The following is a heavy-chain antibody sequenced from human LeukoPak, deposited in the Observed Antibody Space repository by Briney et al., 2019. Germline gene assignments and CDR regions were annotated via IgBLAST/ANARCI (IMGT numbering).Heavy chain of an antibody. V-gene: IGHV3-49*04. CDR2: IRSKAYGGTT. CDR1: GFTFGDYA. CDR3: TRGASITMVRGVTYYFDY. J-gene: IGHJ4*02. D-gene: IGHD3-10*01. Sequence: PGGSLRLSCTASGFTFGDYAMSWVRQAPGKGLEWVGFIRSKAYGGTTEYAASVKGRFTISRDDSKSIAYLQMNSLKTEDTAVYYCTRGASITMVRGVTYYFDYWGQGTLVTVSS.